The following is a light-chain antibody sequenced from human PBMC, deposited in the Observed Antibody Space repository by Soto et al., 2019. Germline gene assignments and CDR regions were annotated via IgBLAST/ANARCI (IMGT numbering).Light chain of an antibody. V-gene: IGKV1-39*01. CDR3: QQSYSTPYT. CDR2: VTS. J-gene: IGKJ2*01. Sequence: DIQMTQSPSSLSASVGDRVTLTCRASQSISSYLNWYQQKPGKAPNLLIYVTSSLQSGVPSRFSGSGSGTDFTLTISSLQPEDFATYYCQQSYSTPYTFGQGTKPEIK. CDR1: QSISSY.